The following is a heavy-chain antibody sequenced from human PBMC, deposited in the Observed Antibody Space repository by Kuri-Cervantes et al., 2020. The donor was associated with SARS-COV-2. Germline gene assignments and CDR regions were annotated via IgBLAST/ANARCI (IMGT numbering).Heavy chain of an antibody. CDR1: GGSISSSSYY. CDR2: IYYSGST. Sequence: SETLSLTCTVSGGSISSSSYYWGWIRQPPGKGLEWIGSIYYSGSTYYNPSLKSRVTISVDTSKNQFSLKLSSVTAADTAVCYCAGPRMMGYCSSTSCLSSYYYYGMDVWGQGTTVTVSS. V-gene: IGHV4-39*01. J-gene: IGHJ6*02. CDR3: AGPRMMGYCSSTSCLSSYYYYGMDV. D-gene: IGHD2-2*01.